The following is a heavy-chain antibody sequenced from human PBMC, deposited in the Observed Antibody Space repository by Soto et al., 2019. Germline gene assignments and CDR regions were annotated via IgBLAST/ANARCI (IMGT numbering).Heavy chain of an antibody. D-gene: IGHD1-26*01. CDR1: GGTFSSYA. V-gene: IGHV1-69*01. Sequence: QVQLVQSGAEVKKPGSSVTVSCKASGGTFSSYAISWVRQAPGQGLEWMGGIIPICGTANYAQKFQGRVTITADGATSTAYMELSTLRSEDPAVYYCAGADSVGAYPRDYYHYGMDVWGQGTTVTVSS. J-gene: IGHJ6*02. CDR2: IIPICGTA. CDR3: AGADSVGAYPRDYYHYGMDV.